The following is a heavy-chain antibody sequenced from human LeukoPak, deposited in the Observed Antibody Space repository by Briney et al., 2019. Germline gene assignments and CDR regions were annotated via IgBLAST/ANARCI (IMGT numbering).Heavy chain of an antibody. Sequence: ASVTVPYKASGYSFNDNYIHWLRQAPGQGLEWMGWISPKSGDTNYAQKFQGRVTMTRDTSISTAYMEVSSLRSDDTAVYYCANAPPGGSFDYWGQGTLVTVSS. D-gene: IGHD6-25*01. CDR2: ISPKSGDT. CDR1: GYSFNDNY. V-gene: IGHV1-2*02. J-gene: IGHJ4*02. CDR3: ANAPPGGSFDY.